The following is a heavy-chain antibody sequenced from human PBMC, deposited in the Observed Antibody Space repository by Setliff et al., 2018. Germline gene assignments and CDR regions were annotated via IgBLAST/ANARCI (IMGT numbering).Heavy chain of an antibody. V-gene: IGHV4-39*01. CDR2: IHYSGST. CDR3: ARLSHAYYYGSGSYFGFDP. CDR1: GDSISSGTYY. Sequence: SETLSLTCTVSGDSISSGTYYWGWIRQPPGKGLEWIGSIHYSGSTYYNPSLKSRVTIFVDTSKNQFSLKLSSVTAADTAVYYCARLSHAYYYGSGSYFGFDPWGQGTLVTVSS. J-gene: IGHJ5*02. D-gene: IGHD3-10*01.